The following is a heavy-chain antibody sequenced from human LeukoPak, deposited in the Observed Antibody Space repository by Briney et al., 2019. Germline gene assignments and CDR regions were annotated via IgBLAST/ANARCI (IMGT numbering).Heavy chain of an antibody. Sequence: PSETLSLTCTVSGDSISSNNYYWGWIRQPPGKGLEWIGSIFYSGATYFNPSLKSRVTISVDTSKNQFSLKLTSVTAADTAVYYCARIRDYDRWGQGTLVTVSS. J-gene: IGHJ5*02. CDR3: ARIRDYDR. D-gene: IGHD3-16*01. CDR1: GDSISSNNYY. V-gene: IGHV4-39*01. CDR2: IFYSGAT.